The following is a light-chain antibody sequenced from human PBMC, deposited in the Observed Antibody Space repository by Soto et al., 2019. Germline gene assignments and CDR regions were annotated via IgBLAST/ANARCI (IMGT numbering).Light chain of an antibody. CDR2: KAS. J-gene: IGKJ1*01. V-gene: IGKV1-5*03. Sequence: DIQITRSPSTLAAAVGDRVTIACRASQSISSWLAWYQQKPGKAPKLLIYKASSLESGVPSRFSGSGSGTEFTLTISSLQPDDFATYYCQHQWAFGQGTKVDIK. CDR1: QSISSW. CDR3: QHQWA.